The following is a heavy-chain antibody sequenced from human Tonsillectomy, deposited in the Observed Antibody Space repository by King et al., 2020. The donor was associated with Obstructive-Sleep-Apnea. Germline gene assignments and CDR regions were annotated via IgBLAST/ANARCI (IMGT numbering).Heavy chain of an antibody. CDR1: GFSFSNFW. CDR3: ATKGI. J-gene: IGHJ6*02. CDR2: IRHNGSEK. V-gene: IGHV3-7*03. Sequence: VQLVESGGGLVQPGGSLRLSCAASGFSFSNFWMSWVRQAPGKGLEWLTNIRHNGSEKNHIDSVRGRFTISRDNTKNLLYLQMNSLRAEDTAVYYCATKGIWGQGTTVTVSS. D-gene: IGHD3-10*01.